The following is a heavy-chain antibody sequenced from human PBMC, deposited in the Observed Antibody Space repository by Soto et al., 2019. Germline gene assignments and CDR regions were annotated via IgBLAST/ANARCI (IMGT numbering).Heavy chain of an antibody. Sequence: PGGSLRLSCSASGFTFSSYSMHWVRQAPGKGLEYVSAISSNGGSTYYADSVKGRFTISRDNSKNTLYLQMSSLRAEDTAVYYCVKAHGYNFDYWGQGTLVTVSS. D-gene: IGHD5-12*01. J-gene: IGHJ4*02. CDR2: ISSNGGST. CDR3: VKAHGYNFDY. V-gene: IGHV3-64D*06. CDR1: GFTFSSYS.